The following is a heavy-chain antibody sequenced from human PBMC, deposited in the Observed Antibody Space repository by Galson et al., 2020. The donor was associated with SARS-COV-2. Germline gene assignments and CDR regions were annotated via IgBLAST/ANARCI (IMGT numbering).Heavy chain of an antibody. J-gene: IGHJ3*02. CDR2: FHPEDGEI. CDR3: AILGFGYAFEM. CDR1: GYTLTALS. V-gene: IGHV1-24*01. Sequence: ASVTVSCRVSGYTLTALSMHWVRQAPGKGLEWMGGFHPEDGEIVYAQSFQGRLILTEDTSTDTAYMELSSLRPEDTAVYYCAILGFGYAFEMWGQGTVVTVSS. D-gene: IGHD3-10*01.